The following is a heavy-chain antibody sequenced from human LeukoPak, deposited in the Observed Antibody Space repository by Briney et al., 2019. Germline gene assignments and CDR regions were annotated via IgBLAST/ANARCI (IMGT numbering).Heavy chain of an antibody. V-gene: IGHV3-9*03. CDR3: AKDIAAGGTAFDY. Sequence: GGSLRLSCAASGFTFDDYAMHWVRQAPGKGLEGVSGISWNSGSIGYADSVKGRFTISRDNAKNSLYLQMNSLRVEDMALYYCAKDIAAGGTAFDYWGQGTLVTVSS. CDR2: ISWNSGSI. J-gene: IGHJ4*02. D-gene: IGHD6-13*01. CDR1: GFTFDDYA.